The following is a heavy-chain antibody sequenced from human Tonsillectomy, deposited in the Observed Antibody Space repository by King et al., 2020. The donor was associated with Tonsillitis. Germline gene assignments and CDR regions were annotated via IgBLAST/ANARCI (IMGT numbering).Heavy chain of an antibody. CDR1: GFTFSTYA. CDR2: ISGSGGST. V-gene: IGHV3-23*04. Sequence: VQLVESGGGLVQPGGSLRLSCAASGFTFSTYAMSWVRQAPGKGLEWVSAISGSGGSTYYADSVKDRFTIFRDNSKNTLYLQMNSLRAEDTAVYYCAKEVSLLWFGELAPFDYWGQGTLVTVSS. J-gene: IGHJ4*02. CDR3: AKEVSLLWFGELAPFDY. D-gene: IGHD3-10*01.